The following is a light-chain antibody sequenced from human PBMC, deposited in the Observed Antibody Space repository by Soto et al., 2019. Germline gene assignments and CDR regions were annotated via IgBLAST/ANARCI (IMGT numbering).Light chain of an antibody. CDR1: ALSRQY. Sequence: SYELTQPPSVSVSPGQTARITCSGAALSRQYASWYQQKPGQAPVVVIYRDRERPSEIPERFSGSSSETTVTVTISGVQAEDEADYYCQSADSSGTYWVFGGGTKLTVL. V-gene: IGLV3-25*03. J-gene: IGLJ3*02. CDR3: QSADSSGTYWV. CDR2: RDR.